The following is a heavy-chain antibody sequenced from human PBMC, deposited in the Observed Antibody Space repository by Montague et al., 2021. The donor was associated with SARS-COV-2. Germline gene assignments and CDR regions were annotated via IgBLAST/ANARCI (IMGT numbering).Heavy chain of an antibody. J-gene: IGHJ4*02. CDR3: ARVGNYLGFY. V-gene: IGHV4-61*01. CDR2: IFYFGDV. D-gene: IGHD3-10*01. CDR1: GDSVSSGRYF. Sequence: SETLSLTCTVSGDSVSSGRYFWTWVRQAPGKGLEWIGYIFYFGDVSYNPSLRSRVTISVDTSNNQFSLRLSSVTATDTAKYYCARVGNYLGFYSSQGTLVTVSS.